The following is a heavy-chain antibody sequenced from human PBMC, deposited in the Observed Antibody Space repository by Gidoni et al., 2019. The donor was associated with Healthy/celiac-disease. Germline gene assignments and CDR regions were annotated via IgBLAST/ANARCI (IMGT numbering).Heavy chain of an antibody. D-gene: IGHD3-10*01. Sequence: QVQLVASGGGVVKPGRSLRPSCAASGFTFSSYGKHWVHQAPGKGLEGVAVIWNEGSNKYYADSVKGRFTISRDNSKNTLYLQMNSLRAEDTAVYYCARRQSGKYYFDYWGQGTLVTVSS. V-gene: IGHV3-33*01. J-gene: IGHJ4*02. CDR3: ARRQSGKYYFDY. CDR1: GFTFSSYG. CDR2: IWNEGSNK.